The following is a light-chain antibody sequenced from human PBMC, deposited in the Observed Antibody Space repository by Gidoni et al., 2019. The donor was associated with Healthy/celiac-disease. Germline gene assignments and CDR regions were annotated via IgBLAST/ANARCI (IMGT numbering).Light chain of an antibody. V-gene: IGKV2-28*01. Sequence: DIVMTQSPLSLPVTPGEPASISCRSSQSLLHSNGYNYLDWYLQKPGQSPQLLIYLGSNRASGVPDRFSGSGSGTDFTLKISRVEAEDVGVYYCMQALQTLRALTFXGXTKVEIK. CDR3: MQALQTLRALT. J-gene: IGKJ4*01. CDR1: QSLLHSNGYNY. CDR2: LGS.